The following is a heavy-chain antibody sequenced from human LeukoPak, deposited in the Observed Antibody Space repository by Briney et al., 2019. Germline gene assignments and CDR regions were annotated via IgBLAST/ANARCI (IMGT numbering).Heavy chain of an antibody. D-gene: IGHD5-18*01. J-gene: IGHJ4*02. CDR3: ARDWGRIQLWLPLDY. CDR2: ISTYNDNT. V-gene: IGHV1-18*01. CDR1: GYTFTTYG. Sequence: ASVKVSCKASGYTFTTYGISWVRQAPGQGLEWMGWISTYNDNTNYAQKLQGRVTMTTDTSTSTAYMELRSLRSDDTAVYYCARDWGRIQLWLPLDYWGQGTLVTVSS.